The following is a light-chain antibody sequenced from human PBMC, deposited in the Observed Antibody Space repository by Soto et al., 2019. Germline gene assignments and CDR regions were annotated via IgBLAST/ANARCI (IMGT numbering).Light chain of an antibody. J-gene: IGKJ5*01. CDR2: DPS. CDR1: QSVSTY. V-gene: IGKV3-11*01. CDR3: QQRSDWPPIT. Sequence: EVVLTQSPDTLSLSPGDRATLSCRASQSVSTYLAWYQQKPGQDPRLLIYDPSNRATGIPARFSGSGSGTDFTLTIGSLEPEDFAVYYCQQRSDWPPITFGQGTRLDI.